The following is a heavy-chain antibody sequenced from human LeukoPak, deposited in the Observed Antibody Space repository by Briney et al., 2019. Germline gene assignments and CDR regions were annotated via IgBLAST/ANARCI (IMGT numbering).Heavy chain of an antibody. Sequence: GGSLRLSCAASGFTFSSYWMHWVRQAPGKGLVWVSRINTDGRSTSYADSVKGRFTISRDNAKNTLYLQMNSLRAEDTAVYYCARVGTGSWYFDLWGRGTLVTFSS. V-gene: IGHV3-74*01. D-gene: IGHD3-10*01. CDR3: ARVGTGSWYFDL. J-gene: IGHJ2*01. CDR1: GFTFSSYW. CDR2: INTDGRST.